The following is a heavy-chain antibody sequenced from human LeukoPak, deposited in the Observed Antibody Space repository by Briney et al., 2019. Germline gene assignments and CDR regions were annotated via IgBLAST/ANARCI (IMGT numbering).Heavy chain of an antibody. Sequence: GGSLRLSCAAFGFTVSSNYMSWVRQAPGKGLEWVSVIYSGGSTYYADSVKGRFTISRDNSKNTLYLQMNSLRAEDTAVYYCAKYDSSGYPPGPFDYWGQGTLVTVSS. CDR3: AKYDSSGYPPGPFDY. V-gene: IGHV3-53*01. CDR1: GFTVSSNY. J-gene: IGHJ4*02. CDR2: IYSGGST. D-gene: IGHD3-22*01.